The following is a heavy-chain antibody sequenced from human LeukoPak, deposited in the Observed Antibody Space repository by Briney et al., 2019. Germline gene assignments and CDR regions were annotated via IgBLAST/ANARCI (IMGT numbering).Heavy chain of an antibody. J-gene: IGHJ4*02. CDR2: IYTSGST. V-gene: IGHV4-61*02. Sequence: SETLSLTCTVSGGSISSGSYYWSWIRQPAGKGLEWIGRIYTSGSTNYNPSLKSRVTISVDTSKNQFSLKLSSVTAADTAVYYCARERHVMSGYSYGHPHSFDYWGQGTLVTVSS. CDR1: GGSISSGSYY. CDR3: ARERHVMSGYSYGHPHSFDY. D-gene: IGHD5-18*01.